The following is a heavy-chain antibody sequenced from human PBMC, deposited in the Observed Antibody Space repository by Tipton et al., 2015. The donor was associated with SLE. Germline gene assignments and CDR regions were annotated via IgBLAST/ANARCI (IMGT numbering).Heavy chain of an antibody. D-gene: IGHD2-21*01. CDR3: ARVPTDPYSSYYMDV. Sequence: TLSLTCAVSGGSFSGYYWYWVRQPPEQGLEWIGEITQSGVTNYNPSLKSRVTISLDTSGNQFSLKLTSVTAADTAVYFCARVPTDPYSSYYMDVWGKGTTVFVSS. CDR2: ITQSGVT. V-gene: IGHV4-34*01. J-gene: IGHJ6*03. CDR1: GGSFSGYY.